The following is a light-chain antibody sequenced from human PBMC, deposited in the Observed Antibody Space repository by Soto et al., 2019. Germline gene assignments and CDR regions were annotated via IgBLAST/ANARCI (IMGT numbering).Light chain of an antibody. CDR2: DAS. J-gene: IGKJ1*01. CDR3: QQYGGSPRT. Sequence: EFVLTQAPGTLSCSPGERATLSCRAIQTVRNNYLAWYQHKPGQAPRLLIYDASSRATGIPDRFSGSGSGTDFTLTISRLEPEDFAVYYCQQYGGSPRTFGQGTKVDIK. V-gene: IGKV3-20*01. CDR1: QTVRNNY.